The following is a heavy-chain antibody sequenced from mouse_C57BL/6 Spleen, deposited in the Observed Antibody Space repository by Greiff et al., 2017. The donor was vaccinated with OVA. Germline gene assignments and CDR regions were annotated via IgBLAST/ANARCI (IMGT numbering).Heavy chain of an antibody. V-gene: IGHV1-81*01. Sequence: QVQLQQSGAELARPGASVKLSCKASGYTFTSYGISWVKQRTGQGLEWIGEIYPRSGNTYYNEKFKGKATLTADKSSSTAYMELRSLTSEDSAVYFCARGASLRDYYAMDYWGQGTSVTVSS. D-gene: IGHD1-1*01. J-gene: IGHJ4*01. CDR1: GYTFTSYG. CDR3: ARGASLRDYYAMDY. CDR2: IYPRSGNT.